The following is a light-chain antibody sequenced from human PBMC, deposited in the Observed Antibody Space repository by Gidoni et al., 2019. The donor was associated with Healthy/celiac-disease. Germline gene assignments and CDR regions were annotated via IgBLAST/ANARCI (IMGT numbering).Light chain of an antibody. Sequence: QSALTQPPSVSGSPGQSVTISCTGTSSDVGSYNRVSWYQQPPGTAPKLIIYEVSNRPSGVPDRFSGSKSGNTASLTISGLQAEDEADYYCSLYTSSSTFEVFGGGTKLTVL. J-gene: IGLJ2*01. CDR2: EVS. CDR1: SSDVGSYNR. CDR3: SLYTSSSTFEV. V-gene: IGLV2-18*01.